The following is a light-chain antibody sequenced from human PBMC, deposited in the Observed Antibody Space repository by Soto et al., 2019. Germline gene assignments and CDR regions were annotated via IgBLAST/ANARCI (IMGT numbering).Light chain of an antibody. CDR1: SSNIGAGYD. Sequence: QSVLTQPPSVSGAPGQRVTISCTGSSSNIGAGYDVHWYQQLPGRAPKIRIYGNTNRPSGVPDRFSGSKSGTSASLAITGLQAEDEADYYCLSFDSSLSVVFGGGTKLTVL. CDR3: LSFDSSLSVV. CDR2: GNT. J-gene: IGLJ2*01. V-gene: IGLV1-40*01.